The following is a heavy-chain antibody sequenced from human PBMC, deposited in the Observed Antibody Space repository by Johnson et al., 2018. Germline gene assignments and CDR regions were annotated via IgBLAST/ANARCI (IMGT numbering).Heavy chain of an antibody. CDR3: ARCRGYSVYDFYYYGMDV. CDR1: GDSISSLY. D-gene: IGHD5/OR15-5a*01. V-gene: IGHV4-59*11. Sequence: QVQLQEWGPGLVKPSEPLSLTCTVSGDSISSLYWSWIRQPPGRGLEWLGYMYDSGSTNYNPSLKSRLTISVDTSKNQFSLKLTSVTAADTAVYYCARCRGYSVYDFYYYGMDVWGQGTTVTVSS. J-gene: IGHJ6*02. CDR2: MYDSGST.